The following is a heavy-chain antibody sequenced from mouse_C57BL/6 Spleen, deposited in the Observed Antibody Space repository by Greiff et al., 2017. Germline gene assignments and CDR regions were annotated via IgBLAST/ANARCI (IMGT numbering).Heavy chain of an antibody. Sequence: QVQLQQSGAELVRPGSSVKLSCKASGYTFTSYWMHWVKQRPIQGLEWIGNIDPSDSETHYNQKFKDKATLTVDKSSSTAYMQLSSLTSEDSAVYYCARGGHYYGSSYYAMDYWGQGTSVTVSS. D-gene: IGHD1-1*01. CDR2: IDPSDSET. CDR3: ARGGHYYGSSYYAMDY. J-gene: IGHJ4*01. CDR1: GYTFTSYW. V-gene: IGHV1-52*01.